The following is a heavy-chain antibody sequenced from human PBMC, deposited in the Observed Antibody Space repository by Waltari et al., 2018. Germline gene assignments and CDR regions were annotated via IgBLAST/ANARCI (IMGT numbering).Heavy chain of an antibody. D-gene: IGHD3-16*01. CDR3: ARSLTFGGVDAFDI. CDR1: GFTFSSYS. Sequence: EVQLVESGGGLVKPGGSLRLSCAASGFTFSSYSMNWVRQAPGKGLEWVSSISRSSSYIYYADSVKGRFTISRDNAKNSLYLQMNSLRAEDTAVYYCARSLTFGGVDAFDIWGQGTMVTVSS. CDR2: ISRSSSYI. V-gene: IGHV3-21*01. J-gene: IGHJ3*02.